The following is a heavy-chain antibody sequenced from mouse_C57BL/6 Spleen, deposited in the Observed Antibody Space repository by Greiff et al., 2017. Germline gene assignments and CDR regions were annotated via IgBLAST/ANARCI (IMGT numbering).Heavy chain of an antibody. V-gene: IGHV1-82*01. CDR3: ASSPPIYYDYDDCYFDV. Sequence: QVQLQQSGPELVKPGASVKISCKASGYAFSSSWMNWVKQRPGKGLEWIGRIYHGDGDTNYPGKFKGKATLTADKSYSTSYMQLSSLTSEDSAVYFCASSPPIYYDYDDCYFDVWGTGTTVTVSS. D-gene: IGHD2-4*01. J-gene: IGHJ1*03. CDR1: GYAFSSSW. CDR2: IYHGDGDT.